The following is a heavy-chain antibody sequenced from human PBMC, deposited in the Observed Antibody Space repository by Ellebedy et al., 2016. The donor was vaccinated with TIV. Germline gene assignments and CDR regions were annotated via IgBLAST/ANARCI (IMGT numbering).Heavy chain of an antibody. CDR2: IYYSGNT. J-gene: IGHJ4*02. CDR1: DGSISSYY. Sequence: MPSETLSLTCSVSDGSISSYYWIWIRQPPGKGLEWIAHIYYSGNTNYNPSLKSRVTISIDTSKNQFSLKVSSVTAVDTALYYCARGGRGFAYGSFDSWGQGTLVTVSS. CDR3: ARGGRGFAYGSFDS. V-gene: IGHV4-59*12. D-gene: IGHD3-10*01.